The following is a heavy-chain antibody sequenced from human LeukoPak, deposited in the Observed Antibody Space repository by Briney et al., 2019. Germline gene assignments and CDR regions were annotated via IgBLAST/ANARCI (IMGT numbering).Heavy chain of an antibody. V-gene: IGHV4-59*12. D-gene: IGHD3-22*01. Sequence: SETLSLACTVSGGSISSYYWSWIRQPPGKGLEWIGYIYYSGSTNYNPSLKSRVTLSVDTSKNQFSLDLTSVTAADAAVYYCARGTYDSSGYYFYFDYWAQGILVTVSS. CDR1: GGSISSYY. CDR2: IYYSGST. J-gene: IGHJ4*02. CDR3: ARGTYDSSGYYFYFDY.